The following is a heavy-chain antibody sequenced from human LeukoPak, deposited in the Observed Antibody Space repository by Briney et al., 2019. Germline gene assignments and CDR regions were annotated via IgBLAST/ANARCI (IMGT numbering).Heavy chain of an antibody. V-gene: IGHV5-51*01. CDR2: VYPGDSHT. Sequence: PGESLKISCQGSGYSFTNNWIGWVRHMPGKGLDWMAIVYPGDSHTKYNPSFQGQVTISADKSSSTAYLQWISLRASDTAIYYCARHGGGAAYGMDVWGQGTTVTVSS. CDR1: GYSFTNNW. J-gene: IGHJ6*02. D-gene: IGHD6-13*01. CDR3: ARHGGGAAYGMDV.